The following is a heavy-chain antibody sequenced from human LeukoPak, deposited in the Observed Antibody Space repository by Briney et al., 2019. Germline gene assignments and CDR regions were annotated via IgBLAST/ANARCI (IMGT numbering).Heavy chain of an antibody. D-gene: IGHD6-13*01. CDR1: GFTFNSYA. J-gene: IGHJ4*02. CDR2: ISGSGGST. V-gene: IGHV3-23*01. CDR3: AKSPRGSWYPFDY. Sequence: SGGSLRLSCAASGFTFNSYAMSWVRQASGKGLEWVSAISGSGGSTYYADSVKGRFTISRDNSKNTLYLQMNSLRAEDTAVYYCAKSPRGSWYPFDYWGQGTLVTVSS.